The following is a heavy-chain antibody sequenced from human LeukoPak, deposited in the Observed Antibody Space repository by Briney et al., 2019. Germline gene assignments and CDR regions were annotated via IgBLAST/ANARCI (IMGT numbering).Heavy chain of an antibody. CDR2: IYYSGST. CDR1: VGSISSSSYY. J-gene: IGHJ6*03. Sequence: SGTLSLTRTVTVGSISSSSYYWGWIREPPGKGLEWSGSIYYSGSTYYNPSLKSRVTLSVDTSKNQFSLKLSSVTAADTAVYYCARGAGGYYYYYMDVWGKGTTVTVSS. D-gene: IGHD6-13*01. V-gene: IGHV4-39*07. CDR3: ARGAGGYYYYYMDV.